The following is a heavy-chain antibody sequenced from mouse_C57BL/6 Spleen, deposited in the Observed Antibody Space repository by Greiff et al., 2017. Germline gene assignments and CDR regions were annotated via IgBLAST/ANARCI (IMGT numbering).Heavy chain of an antibody. CDR2: IYPYNGVS. V-gene: IGHV1-31*01. CDR3: ARGRITTVVATDFDY. Sequence: VQLQQSGPELVKPGASVKISCKASGYSFTGYYMHWVKQSHGNILDWIGYIYPYNGVSSYNQKFKGKATLTVDKSSSTAYMELRSLTSADAAVYYCARGRITTVVATDFDYWGQGTTLTVSS. D-gene: IGHD1-1*01. J-gene: IGHJ2*01. CDR1: GYSFTGYY.